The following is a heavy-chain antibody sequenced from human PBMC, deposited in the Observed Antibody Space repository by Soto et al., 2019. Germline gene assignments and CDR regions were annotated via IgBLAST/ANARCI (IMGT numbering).Heavy chain of an antibody. J-gene: IGHJ4*02. CDR1: GGSIRSGDYY. V-gene: IGHV4-30-4*01. Sequence: SETLSLTCTVSGGSIRSGDYYWSWIRQPPGKGLEWMGYIYDSGSAYYNPSLKRRLTISVDRSKNQFSLKLTPVTAADTAVYFCAREYYYGSGSPMAHWGQGTLVTVSS. CDR2: IYDSGSA. CDR3: AREYYYGSGSPMAH. D-gene: IGHD3-10*01.